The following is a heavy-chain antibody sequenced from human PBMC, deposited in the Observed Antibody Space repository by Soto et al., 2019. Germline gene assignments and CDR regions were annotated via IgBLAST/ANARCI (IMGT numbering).Heavy chain of an antibody. V-gene: IGHV3-23*01. Sequence: GGSLRLSCEASGFTFSNYAMSWVRQAPGKGLEWVTAISDSGGTTYYADSVKGRFTNSRDNSKNTLYLQMNSLRAEDTAVYYCAKQGGGITMKVVVISGNDAFDIWGQGTMVTVSS. CDR3: AKQGGGITMKVVVISGNDAFDI. CDR1: GFTFSNYA. J-gene: IGHJ3*02. D-gene: IGHD3-22*01. CDR2: ISDSGGTT.